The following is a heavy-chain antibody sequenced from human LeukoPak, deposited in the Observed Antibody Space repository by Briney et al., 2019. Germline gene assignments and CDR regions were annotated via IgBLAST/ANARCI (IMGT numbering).Heavy chain of an antibody. V-gene: IGHV4-39*07. CDR1: GGSISSSSYY. D-gene: IGHD3-22*01. CDR2: IYTSGST. CDR3: AREGYYDSSGYYEI. Sequence: PSETLSLTCTVSGGSISSSSYYWGWIRQPPGKGLEWIGRIYTSGSTNYNPSLKSRVTMSVDTSKNQFSLKLSSVTAADTAVYYCAREGYYDSSGYYEIWGQGTMVTVSS. J-gene: IGHJ3*02.